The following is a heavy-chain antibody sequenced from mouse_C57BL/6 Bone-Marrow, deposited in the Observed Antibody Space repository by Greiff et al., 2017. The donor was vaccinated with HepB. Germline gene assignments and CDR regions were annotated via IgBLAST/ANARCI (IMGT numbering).Heavy chain of an antibody. CDR2: INYDGSST. CDR1: GFTFSDYY. D-gene: IGHD3-1*01. V-gene: IGHV5-16*01. J-gene: IGHJ1*03. Sequence: EVQRVESEGGLVQPGSSMKLSCTASGFTFSDYYMAWVRQVPEKGLEWVANINYDGSSTYYLDSLKSRFIISRDNAKNILYLQMSSLKSEDTATYYCARDRDTKGSYWYFDVWGTGTTVTVSS. CDR3: ARDRDTKGSYWYFDV.